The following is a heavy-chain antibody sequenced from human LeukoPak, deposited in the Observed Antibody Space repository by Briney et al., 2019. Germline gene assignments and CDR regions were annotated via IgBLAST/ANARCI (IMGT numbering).Heavy chain of an antibody. CDR3: AKDGTVTGPGWFDP. CDR2: IGYSGGGT. D-gene: IGHD2-21*02. CDR1: GFTFNNYA. J-gene: IGHJ5*02. Sequence: GGSLRLSCAASGFTFNNYAMSWVRQAPGKGLEWVSTIGYSGGGTYYTDSVKGRFTISRDNSKNTLYLQVNSLRAEDTAVYYCAKDGTVTGPGWFDPWGQGTLVTVSS. V-gene: IGHV3-23*01.